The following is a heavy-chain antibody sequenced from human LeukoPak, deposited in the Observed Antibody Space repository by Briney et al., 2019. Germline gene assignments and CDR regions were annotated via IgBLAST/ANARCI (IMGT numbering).Heavy chain of an antibody. CDR2: ITITGHTK. J-gene: IGHJ4*02. CDR3: ARGAPHAGL. CDR1: GFDLNTYE. Sequence: GGSLRLSCAASGFDLNTYEMNWVRQAPGKGLEWIADITITGHTKNYADSVKGRFTISRDNAGTSLYLQMNSLRVEDTGVYYCARGAPHAGLWGQGTLVTVSS. V-gene: IGHV3-48*03.